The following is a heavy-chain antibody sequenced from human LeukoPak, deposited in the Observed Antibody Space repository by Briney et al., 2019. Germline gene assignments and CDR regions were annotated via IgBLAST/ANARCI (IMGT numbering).Heavy chain of an antibody. V-gene: IGHV3-23*01. CDR2: ISGSGGST. Sequence: GGSLRLSCAASGFTFSSYTMSWVRQAPGKGLEWVSAISGSGGSTYYADSVKGRFTISRDNSKNTLYLQMNSLRAEDTAVYYCAKDRFGGQEIDYWGQGTLVTVSS. CDR1: GFTFSSYT. CDR3: AKDRFGGQEIDY. J-gene: IGHJ4*02. D-gene: IGHD3-10*01.